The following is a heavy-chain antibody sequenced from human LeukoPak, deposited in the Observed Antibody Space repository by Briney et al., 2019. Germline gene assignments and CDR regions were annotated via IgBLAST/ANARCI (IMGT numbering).Heavy chain of an antibody. CDR1: GFTFSSYA. J-gene: IGHJ4*02. CDR3: ARDFITMVRGVINY. V-gene: IGHV3-30-3*01. CDR2: ISYDGSNK. D-gene: IGHD3-10*01. Sequence: PGGSLRLSCAASGFTFSSYAMLWVRQAPGKGLEWVAVISYDGSNKYYADSVKGRFTISRDNSKNTLYLQMNSLRAEDTAVYYCARDFITMVRGVINYWGQGTLVTVSS.